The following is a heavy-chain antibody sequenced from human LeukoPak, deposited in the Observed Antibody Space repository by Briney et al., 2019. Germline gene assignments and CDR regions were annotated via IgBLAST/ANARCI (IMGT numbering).Heavy chain of an antibody. CDR1: GFTFSTYD. CDR3: ARATVIGNAPVPGYMDV. J-gene: IGHJ6*03. Sequence: PGGSLRLSCAASGFTFSTYDMHWVRQVSGKGLEWVSSIGTIGDTFYPGSVKGRFTISRENAKSSLYLQMNGLRAGDTAVYYCARATVIGNAPVPGYMDVWGKGTTVTVSS. D-gene: IGHD2-21*01. V-gene: IGHV3-13*01. CDR2: IGTIGDT.